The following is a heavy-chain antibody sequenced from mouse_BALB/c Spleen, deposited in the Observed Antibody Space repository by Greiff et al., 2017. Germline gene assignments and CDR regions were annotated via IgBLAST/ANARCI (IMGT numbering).Heavy chain of an antibody. V-gene: IGHV7-3*02. CDR3: ARDKGVYYGYPYAMDY. CDR2: IRNKANGYTT. Sequence: EVQLVESGGGLVQPGGSLRLSCATSGFTFTDYYMSWVRQPPGKALEWLGFIRNKANGYTTEYSASVKGRFTISRDNSQSILYLQMNTLRAEDSATYYCARDKGVYYGYPYAMDYWGQGTSVTVSS. J-gene: IGHJ4*01. CDR1: GFTFTDYY. D-gene: IGHD2-2*01.